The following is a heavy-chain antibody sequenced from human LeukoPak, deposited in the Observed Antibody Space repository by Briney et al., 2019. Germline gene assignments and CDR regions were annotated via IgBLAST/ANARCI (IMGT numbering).Heavy chain of an antibody. CDR1: GGSISSGSYY. CDR3: ARGGSTYYYGSGSYYPRLRYYYYMDV. Sequence: PSETLSLTCTVSGGSISSGSYYWSWIRQPPGKGLEWIGEINHSGSTNYNPSLKSRVTISVDTSKNQFSLKLSSVTAADTAVYYCARGGSTYYYGSGSYYPRLRYYYYMDVWGKGTTVTISS. D-gene: IGHD3-10*01. CDR2: INHSGST. J-gene: IGHJ6*03. V-gene: IGHV4-39*07.